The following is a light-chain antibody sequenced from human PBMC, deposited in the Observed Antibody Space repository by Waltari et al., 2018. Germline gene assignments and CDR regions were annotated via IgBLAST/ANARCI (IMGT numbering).Light chain of an antibody. V-gene: IGLV2-14*03. CDR2: DVS. Sequence: QSALTQPASVSGSPGQSITISCTGTSSAVGSYNLVSWYQDHPGQGPKVMIYDVSNRPSGVSARFSGSKSGNTASLTISGLQAEDEADYYCSSQSSNNVVLFGGGTKLTVL. CDR1: SSAVGSYNL. CDR3: SSQSSNNVVL. J-gene: IGLJ2*01.